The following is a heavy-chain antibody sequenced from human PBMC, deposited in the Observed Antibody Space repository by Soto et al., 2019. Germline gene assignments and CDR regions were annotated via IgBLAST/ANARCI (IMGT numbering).Heavy chain of an antibody. V-gene: IGHV3-30*04. J-gene: IGHJ4*02. CDR2: ISPDGRNK. Sequence: QVQLVESGGGVVQPGRSLRLSCAASGFTFSSYTMHWVRQAPGKGLEWVSLISPDGRNKYCVDAVKGRFTISRDNSINTLDLQMSSLTAEDTAVYYCVRAPAGSWQTLDSWGQGTLVTVSS. CDR3: VRAPAGSWQTLDS. CDR1: GFTFSSYT. D-gene: IGHD6-13*01.